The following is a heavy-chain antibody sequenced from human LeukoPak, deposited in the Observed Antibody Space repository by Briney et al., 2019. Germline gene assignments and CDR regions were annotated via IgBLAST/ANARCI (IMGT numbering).Heavy chain of an antibody. J-gene: IGHJ4*02. CDR2: IYYSGST. CDR3: ARIPFGRDAYKRSDS. CDR1: GGSVSRGSYY. Sequence: PSETLSLTCTVSGGSVSRGSYYWSWIRQPPGKGLEWIGYIYYSGSTDYSPSLKSRVTISVDTSKNQFSLKLSSVTAADTAVYYCARIPFGRDAYKRSDSWGQGTLVTVSS. D-gene: IGHD5-24*01. V-gene: IGHV4-61*01.